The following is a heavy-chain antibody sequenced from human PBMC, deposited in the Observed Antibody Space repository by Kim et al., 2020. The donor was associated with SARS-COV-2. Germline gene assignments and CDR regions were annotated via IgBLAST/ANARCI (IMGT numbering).Heavy chain of an antibody. J-gene: IGHJ4*02. D-gene: IGHD3-22*01. CDR1: GFTFDDYA. CDR3: AKDSDSSGYRPILDY. Sequence: GGSLRLSCAASGFTFDDYAMHWVRQAPGKGLEWVSGISWNSGSIGYADSVKGRFTISRDNAKNSLYLQMNSLRAEDTALYYCAKDSDSSGYRPILDYWGQGTLVTVSS. V-gene: IGHV3-9*01. CDR2: ISWNSGSI.